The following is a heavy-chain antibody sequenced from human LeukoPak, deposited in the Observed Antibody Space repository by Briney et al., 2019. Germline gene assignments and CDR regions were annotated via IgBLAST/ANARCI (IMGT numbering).Heavy chain of an antibody. CDR1: GGSISSSSYY. CDR2: IYYSGST. CDR3: AGHGYSSGWYFDY. D-gene: IGHD6-19*01. Sequence: SETLSLTCTVSGGSISSSSYYWGWIRQPPGKGLEWIGSIYYSGSTYYSPSLKSRVTISVDTSKNQFSLKLSSVTAADTAVYYCAGHGYSSGWYFDYWGQGTLVTVSS. V-gene: IGHV4-39*01. J-gene: IGHJ4*02.